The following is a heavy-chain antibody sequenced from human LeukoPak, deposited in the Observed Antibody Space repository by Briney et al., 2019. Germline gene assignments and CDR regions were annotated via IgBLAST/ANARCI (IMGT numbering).Heavy chain of an antibody. J-gene: IGHJ4*02. Sequence: PGRSLRLSCAASGFSFNYYGMHWVRQAPGKGLEWVALISHDGSKKYYADSVKGRFTISRDNVNNTVYLQMNSLTTEDTAVYYSAKDVSYGIMGKTAADSWGQGTLVTVSS. V-gene: IGHV3-30*18. CDR3: AKDVSYGIMGKTAADS. D-gene: IGHD3-16*01. CDR1: GFSFNYYG. CDR2: ISHDGSKK.